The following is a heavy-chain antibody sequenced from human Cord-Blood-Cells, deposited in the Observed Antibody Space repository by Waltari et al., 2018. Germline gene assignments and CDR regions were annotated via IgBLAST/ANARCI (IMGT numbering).Heavy chain of an antibody. CDR1: GFTFSSYA. CDR3: ARVKRYCTGGVCYFDY. D-gene: IGHD2-8*02. J-gene: IGHJ4*02. V-gene: IGHV3-30-3*01. CDR2: ISYDGSNK. Sequence: QVQLVESGGGVVQPGRSLRLSCAASGFTFSSYAMHWVRQAPAKGLEWVAVISYDGSNKYYADSVKGRFTISRDNSKNTLYLQMNSLRAEDTAVYYCARVKRYCTGGVCYFDYWGQGTLVTVSS.